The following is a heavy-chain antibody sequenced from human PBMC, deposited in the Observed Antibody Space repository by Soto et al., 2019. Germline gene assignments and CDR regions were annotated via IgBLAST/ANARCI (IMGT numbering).Heavy chain of an antibody. CDR2: IYYSGST. V-gene: IGHV4-31*03. D-gene: IGHD4-17*01. CDR3: AREDYGGKAGPGVIGY. CDR1: GGSISSGGYY. Sequence: QVQLQESGPGLVKPSQTLSLTCTVSGGSISSGGYYWSWIRQHPGKGLEWIGYIYYSGSTYYNPSLKSRVTISVDTSKNQFSLKLSSVTAADTAVYYCAREDYGGKAGPGVIGYWGQGTLVTVSS. J-gene: IGHJ4*02.